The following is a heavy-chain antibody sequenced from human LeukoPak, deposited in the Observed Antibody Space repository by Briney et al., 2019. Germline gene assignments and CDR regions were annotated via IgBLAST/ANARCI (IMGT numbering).Heavy chain of an antibody. V-gene: IGHV3-74*01. D-gene: IGHD3-10*01. CDR3: ATDIRAGGDY. Sequence: GGSLRLSCAASGFTFSSHWMHWVRQAPGKGLVWVSRIKGDGSSTSYADSVEGRFTISRDNAKNSLYLQMNSLRGEDTAVYYCATDIRAGGDYWGQGTLVSVSS. J-gene: IGHJ4*02. CDR2: IKGDGSST. CDR1: GFTFSSHW.